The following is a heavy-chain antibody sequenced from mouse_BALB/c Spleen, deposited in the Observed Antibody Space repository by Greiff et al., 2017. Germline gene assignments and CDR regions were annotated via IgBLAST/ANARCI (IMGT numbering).Heavy chain of an antibody. D-gene: IGHD1-1*01. Sequence: EVQLVETGGGLVQPKGSLKLSCAASGFTFNTNAMNWVRQAPGKGLEWVARIRSKSNNYATYYADSVKDRFTISRDDSQSMLYLQMNNLKTEDTAMYYCVRALTTVSAWFAYGGQGTLVTVSA. V-gene: IGHV10S3*01. J-gene: IGHJ3*01. CDR3: VRALTTVSAWFAY. CDR2: IRSKSNNYAT. CDR1: GFTFNTNA.